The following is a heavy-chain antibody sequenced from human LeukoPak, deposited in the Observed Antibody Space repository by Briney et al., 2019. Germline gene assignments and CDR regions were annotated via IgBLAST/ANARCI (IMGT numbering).Heavy chain of an antibody. Sequence: GGSLRLSCAASGLTFRTYWMHWVRQAPGKGLVWVSRINSDGSTTNYADSVKGRFTISRDNAKDTLYLEMNSLRVEGMAVYFCTRGAAAGTTETHFQDWGQGTLVTVSS. CDR2: INSDGSTT. D-gene: IGHD6-13*01. CDR3: TRGAAAGTTETHFQD. J-gene: IGHJ1*01. CDR1: GLTFRTYW. V-gene: IGHV3-74*01.